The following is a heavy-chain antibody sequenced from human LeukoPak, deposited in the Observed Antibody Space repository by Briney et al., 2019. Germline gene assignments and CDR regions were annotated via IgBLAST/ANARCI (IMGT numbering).Heavy chain of an antibody. Sequence: PSQTLSLTCSVPGGSTGGGDYSISSGGYYWSWVRQPPGKGLEWIGHIHQRGSTYYNPSLKSRVTMSVDTSKNQFSLKLSSVTAADTAVYYCARDVAGIAAAGRYYYYYMDVWGKGTTVTVSS. V-gene: IGHV4-30-2*01. CDR3: ARDVAGIAAAGRYYYYYMDV. CDR1: GGSTGGGDYSISSGGYY. CDR2: IHQRGST. D-gene: IGHD6-13*01. J-gene: IGHJ6*03.